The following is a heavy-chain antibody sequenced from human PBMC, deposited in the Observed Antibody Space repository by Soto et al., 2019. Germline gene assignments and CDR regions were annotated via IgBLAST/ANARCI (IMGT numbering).Heavy chain of an antibody. J-gene: IGHJ4*02. CDR1: GFTFSTYA. D-gene: IGHD2-15*01. Sequence: QVQLVESGEGVVQPGTSLRLSCAASGFTFSTYAMHWVRQAPGKGLEWVAVISYDGSNKDYADSVKGRFTISRDNSKNTLYLQMNSPRAEDTAVYYCARGYCSGGSCPPDYWGQGTLVAVSS. V-gene: IGHV3-30-3*01. CDR2: ISYDGSNK. CDR3: ARGYCSGGSCPPDY.